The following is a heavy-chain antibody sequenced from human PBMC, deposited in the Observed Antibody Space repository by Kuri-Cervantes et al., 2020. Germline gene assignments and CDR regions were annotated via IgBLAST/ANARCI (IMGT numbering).Heavy chain of an antibody. CDR2: IWYAGSNK. CDR3: ARDANYYDSSGYYYGFDY. D-gene: IGHD3-22*01. Sequence: GGSLRLSCAASGFTLSSYGMHWVRQAPGKGLEWVAVIWYAGSNKYYADSVKGRFTISRDNSKNTLYLKMNSLRAEDTAVYYCARDANYYDSSGYYYGFDYWGQGTLVTVSS. V-gene: IGHV3-33*01. J-gene: IGHJ4*02. CDR1: GFTLSSYG.